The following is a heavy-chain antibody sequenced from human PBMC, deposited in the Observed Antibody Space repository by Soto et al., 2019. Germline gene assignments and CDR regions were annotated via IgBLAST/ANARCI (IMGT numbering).Heavy chain of an antibody. Sequence: GGSLRLSCAASVFTFSNAWMSWVRQAPGKGLEWVGRIKSKTDGGTTDYAAPVKGRFTISRDDSKNTLYLQMNSLKTEDTAVYYCTTPSDFIDAFDIWGQGTMVTVSS. CDR2: IKSKTDGGTT. J-gene: IGHJ3*02. V-gene: IGHV3-15*01. CDR1: VFTFSNAW. CDR3: TTPSDFIDAFDI. D-gene: IGHD3-10*01.